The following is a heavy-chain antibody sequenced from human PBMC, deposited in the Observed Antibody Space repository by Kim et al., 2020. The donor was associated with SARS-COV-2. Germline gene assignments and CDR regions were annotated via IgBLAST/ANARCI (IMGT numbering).Heavy chain of an antibody. J-gene: IGHJ4*02. Sequence: SPQAAVTISVDTSKNQFSLKLSSVTAADTAVYYCARGYCSSTSCYGYFDYWGQGTLVTVSS. D-gene: IGHD2-2*01. CDR3: ARGYCSSTSCYGYFDY. V-gene: IGHV4-59*09.